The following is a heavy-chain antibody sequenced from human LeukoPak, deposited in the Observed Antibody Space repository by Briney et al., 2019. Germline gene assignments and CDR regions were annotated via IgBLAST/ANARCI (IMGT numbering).Heavy chain of an antibody. CDR3: ARDGYCSSTSCHPLDYYYYGMDV. CDR2: IYTSGST. Sequence: SETLSLTCTVSGGSISSYYWSWIRQPAGKGLEWIGRIYTSGSTNYNPSLKSRVTMSVDTSKNQFSLKLSSVTAADTAVYYCARDGYCSSTSCHPLDYYYYGMDVWGQGTTVTVSS. CDR1: GGSISSYY. D-gene: IGHD2-2*03. V-gene: IGHV4-4*07. J-gene: IGHJ6*02.